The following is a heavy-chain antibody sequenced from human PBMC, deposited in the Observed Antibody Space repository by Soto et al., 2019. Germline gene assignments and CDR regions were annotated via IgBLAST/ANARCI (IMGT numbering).Heavy chain of an antibody. J-gene: IGHJ4*02. CDR3: ARGGDYGGFDY. CDR2: IYHSGST. D-gene: IGHD4-17*01. CDR1: GCSISSGGFS. V-gene: IGHV4-30-2*01. Sequence: QLQLQEYGSGLVKPSQTLSLRCAVSGCSISSGGFSWSWIRHPPGKGLEWIGYIYHSGSTYYNPSLKSRVTISVDRSKNQFSLRLSSVTAADTAVYYCARGGDYGGFDYWGPATLVTVSS.